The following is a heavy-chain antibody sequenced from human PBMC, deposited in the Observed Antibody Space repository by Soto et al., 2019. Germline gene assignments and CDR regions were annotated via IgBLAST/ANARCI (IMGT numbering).Heavy chain of an antibody. CDR3: ARDIGYDIDY. CDR1: GYTFNDFG. D-gene: IGHD5-12*01. V-gene: IGHV1-18*01. Sequence: QVQLVQSGAEVQKPGASVKVSCKTSGYTFNDFGITWVRQAPGLGLEWLGWIYSKAGTSNFAPKFQGRVIMTADTSTSTAYMELTSLTFDDSAIYFCARDIGYDIDYWGQGTLVTVS. CDR2: IYSKAGTS. J-gene: IGHJ4*02.